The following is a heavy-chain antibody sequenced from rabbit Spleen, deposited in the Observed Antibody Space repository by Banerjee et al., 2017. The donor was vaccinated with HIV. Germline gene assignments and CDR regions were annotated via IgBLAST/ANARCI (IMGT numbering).Heavy chain of an antibody. Sequence: QEQLEESGGGLVKPEGSLTLTCTASGFPFSDKAVMCWVRQAPGKGLEWIACINAVTGKAVYASWVNGRFTISKTSSTTVTLQMTSLTAADTATYFCARDTGSSFSSYGMDLWGQGTLVTVS. D-gene: IGHD8-1*01. CDR1: GFPFSDKAV. CDR3: ARDTGSSFSSYGMDL. J-gene: IGHJ6*01. CDR2: INAVTGKA. V-gene: IGHV1S45*01.